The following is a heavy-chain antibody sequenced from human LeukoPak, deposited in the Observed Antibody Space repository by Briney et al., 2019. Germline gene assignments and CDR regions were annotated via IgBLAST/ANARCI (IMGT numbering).Heavy chain of an antibody. V-gene: IGHV4-30-2*02. J-gene: IGHJ2*01. CDR3: ARSAVFDWLARYWYFDL. Sequence: PSQTLSPTCTVSGVSISSGGYYWSWIRQPPGKGLGWIGYIYHSGSTYYNPSLKRRVTISVDTSKNQFSLKLSSVTAADAAVYYCARSAVFDWLARYWYFDLWGRGTLVTVSS. CDR1: GVSISSGGYY. CDR2: IYHSGST. D-gene: IGHD3-9*01.